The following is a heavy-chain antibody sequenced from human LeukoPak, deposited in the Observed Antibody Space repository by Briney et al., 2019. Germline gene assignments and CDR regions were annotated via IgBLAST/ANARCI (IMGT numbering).Heavy chain of an antibody. CDR2: IKYDGNEK. V-gene: IGHV3-7*01. CDR3: SRRRSFGGFDY. D-gene: IGHD3-10*01. J-gene: IGHJ4*02. CDR1: GFSFSVSW. Sequence: GGSLRLSCAASGFSFSVSWMSWVRQAPGKGLEWVANIKYDGNEKYYVDSVKGRFTISRDNSKNTLYLQMNSRRPEDTAVYSCSRRRSFGGFDYWGQGTLGTVPS.